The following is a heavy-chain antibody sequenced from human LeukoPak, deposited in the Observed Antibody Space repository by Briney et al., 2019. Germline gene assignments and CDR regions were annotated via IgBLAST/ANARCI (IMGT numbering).Heavy chain of an antibody. V-gene: IGHV3-7*01. Sequence: HPGGSLRLSCAASRFTFSRYWMSWVRQAPGKGLEWVANIKEDGSEKYYVDSVKGRFTISRDNAKNSLYLQMNSLRAEDTAVYYCARDLYRIVVVPHYFDYWGQGALVTVSS. CDR1: RFTFSRYW. D-gene: IGHD3-22*01. J-gene: IGHJ4*02. CDR2: IKEDGSEK. CDR3: ARDLYRIVVVPHYFDY.